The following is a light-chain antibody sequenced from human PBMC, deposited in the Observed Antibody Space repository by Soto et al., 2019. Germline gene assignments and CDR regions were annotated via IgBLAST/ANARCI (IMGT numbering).Light chain of an antibody. CDR3: QQYGTYRT. J-gene: IGKJ1*01. Sequence: EIVLTQFPGTLSLSPGERATLSCRASQSVSSDYLAWYQHKPGQAPRLLIYAASTRATGIPDRFSGSGSGTDFTLTITRLEPEDFAVYYCQQYGTYRTFGQGTKVDIK. CDR1: QSVSSDY. V-gene: IGKV3-20*01. CDR2: AAS.